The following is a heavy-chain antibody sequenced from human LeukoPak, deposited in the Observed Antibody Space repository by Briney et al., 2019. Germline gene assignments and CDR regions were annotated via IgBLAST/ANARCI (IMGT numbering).Heavy chain of an antibody. D-gene: IGHD3-9*01. CDR1: GGSISSSSYY. CDR3: ARLFLTGKEGFDP. V-gene: IGHV4-39*01. J-gene: IGHJ5*02. Sequence: SETLSPTCTVSGGSISSSSYYWGWIRQPPGKGLEWIGSIYYSGSTYYNPSLKSRVTISVDTSKNQFSLKLSSVTAADTAVYYCARLFLTGKEGFDPWGQGTLVTVSS. CDR2: IYYSGST.